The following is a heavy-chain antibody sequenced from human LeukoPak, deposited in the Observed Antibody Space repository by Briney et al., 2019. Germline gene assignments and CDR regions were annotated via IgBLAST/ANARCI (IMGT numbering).Heavy chain of an antibody. Sequence: GASVKVSCKASGYTFTSYGISWVRQAPGQGLEWMGWISAYNGNTNYAQKLQGRVTMTTDTSTSTAYMELRSLRSDDTAVYYCASPRGSYCSSCLDYWGQGTLVTVSS. CDR2: ISAYNGNT. CDR1: GYTFTSYG. J-gene: IGHJ4*02. CDR3: ASPRGSYCSSCLDY. D-gene: IGHD2-2*01. V-gene: IGHV1-18*01.